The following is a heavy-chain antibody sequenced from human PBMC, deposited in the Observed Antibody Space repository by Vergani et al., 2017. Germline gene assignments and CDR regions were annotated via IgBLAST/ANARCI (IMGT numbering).Heavy chain of an antibody. J-gene: IGHJ3*02. CDR1: GYTFTSYY. V-gene: IGHV1-46*03. CDR2: INPSGGST. CDR3: TTATSDSSSSWKPDAFDI. Sequence: QVQLVQSGAEVKKPGASVKVSCKASGYTFTSYYMHWVRQAPGQGLEWMGIINPSGGSTSYEQNFPGRLTMTRDTSTSTVYMELSSLRSEDTAVYYCTTATSDSSSSWKPDAFDIWGQGTMVTVSS. D-gene: IGHD6-13*01.